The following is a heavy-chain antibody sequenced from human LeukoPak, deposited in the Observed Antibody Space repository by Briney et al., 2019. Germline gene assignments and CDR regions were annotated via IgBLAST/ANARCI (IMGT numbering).Heavy chain of an antibody. CDR2: IYTTGMT. D-gene: IGHD3-16*02. Sequence: SETLSLTCSVSGGSINSYWWSWIRQPAGKGLEFIGRIYTTGMTNYNPSLKSRVSMSVDTSKNQFSLELRSVTAADTAVYFCPRAGYTISSYRFDYWGQGALVTVSS. V-gene: IGHV4-4*07. CDR1: GGSINSYW. J-gene: IGHJ4*02. CDR3: PRAGYTISSYRFDY.